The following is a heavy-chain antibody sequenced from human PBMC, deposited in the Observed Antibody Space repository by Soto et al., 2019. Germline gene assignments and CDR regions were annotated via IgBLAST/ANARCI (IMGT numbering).Heavy chain of an antibody. V-gene: IGHV3-7*03. J-gene: IGHJ6*02. Sequence: EVQLVESGGGLVQPGGSLRLSCAASGFSFSNSWMTWVRQAPGKGLEWVANIKEDGSEKYYVDSLKGRFTISRDNAKNAQYLQMTGLGDDDTAVYFCASEARPYVQRDLLSRQGAEIWGGDPARGIDHYSYGLDVWGQGTMVTVSS. CDR1: GFSFSNSW. CDR3: ASEARPYVQRDLLSRQGAEIWGGDPARGIDHYSYGLDV. CDR2: IKEDGSEK. D-gene: IGHD2-21*02.